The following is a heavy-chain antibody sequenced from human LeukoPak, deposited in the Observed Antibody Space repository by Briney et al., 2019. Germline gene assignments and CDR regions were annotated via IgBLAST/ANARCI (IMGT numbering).Heavy chain of an antibody. D-gene: IGHD6-13*01. Sequence: PGGSLRLSCAASGFTFDDHAMHWVRQAPGKGLEWVSGISWNGGTIVYADSVKGRFTISRDNAKNSLYLQMNSLRLEDTALYYCANSYTSIAATGSTDFDFWGQGILVTVSS. J-gene: IGHJ4*02. CDR1: GFTFDDHA. CDR2: ISWNGGTI. V-gene: IGHV3-9*01. CDR3: ANSYTSIAATGSTDFDF.